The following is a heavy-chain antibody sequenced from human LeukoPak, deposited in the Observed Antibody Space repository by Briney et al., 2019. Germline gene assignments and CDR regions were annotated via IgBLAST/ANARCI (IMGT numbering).Heavy chain of an antibody. CDR3: ARDVSYGMDV. CDR1: GGSISSGGYY. Sequence: SETLSLTCIVSGGSISSGGYYWSWIRQHPGKGLEWIGYIYYSGSTYYNPSLKSRVTISVDTSKNQFSLKLSSVTAADTAVYYCARDVSYGMDVWGQGTTVTVSS. D-gene: IGHD2/OR15-2a*01. V-gene: IGHV4-31*03. CDR2: IYYSGST. J-gene: IGHJ6*02.